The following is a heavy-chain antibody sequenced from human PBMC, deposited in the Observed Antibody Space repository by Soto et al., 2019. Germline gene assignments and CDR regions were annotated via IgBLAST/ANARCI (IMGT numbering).Heavy chain of an antibody. J-gene: IGHJ4*02. CDR1: GYTFTSYG. CDR2: ISAHNGNT. V-gene: IGHV1-18*01. D-gene: IGHD1-1*01. CDR3: AGGRYGDY. Sequence: QVHLVQSGAEVKKPGASVKVSCKGSGYTFTSYGITWVLQAPGQGLEWMGWISAHNGNTDYAQKLQGRVTVTRDTSTSTAYMELRSLRSDNTAVYYCAGGRYGDYWGQGALVTVSS.